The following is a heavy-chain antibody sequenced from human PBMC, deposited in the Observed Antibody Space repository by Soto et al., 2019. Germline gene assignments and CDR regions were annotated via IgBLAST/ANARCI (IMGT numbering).Heavy chain of an antibody. D-gene: IGHD2-15*01. CDR2: FSLSGTT. Sequence: SETLSLTCTVSGASITGSSYWSWIRRPAGKGLEWIGRFSLSGTTNYNPSLRGRVTMSADVSKNQFSLRLTSVTAADTALYYCARGMTPLGAPAWYYFDSWGQGTLVTVSS. J-gene: IGHJ4*02. CDR3: ARGMTPLGAPAWYYFDS. V-gene: IGHV4-4*07. CDR1: GASITGSSY.